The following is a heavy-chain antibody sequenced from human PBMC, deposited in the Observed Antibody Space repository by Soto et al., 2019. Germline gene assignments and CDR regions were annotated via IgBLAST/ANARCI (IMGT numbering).Heavy chain of an antibody. CDR2: ISAYNGNT. J-gene: IGHJ4*02. Sequence: QVQLVQSGAEVKKPGASVKVSCKASGYTFTSYGISWVRQAPGQGLEWMGWISAYNGNTNYAQKLQGRVTMTTDTXXHTGNVERRSLRSDDTAVYYSARDPASYSGGRFDYWGQGTLVTVSS. CDR3: ARDPASYSGGRFDY. V-gene: IGHV1-18*01. CDR1: GYTFTSYG. D-gene: IGHD6-19*01.